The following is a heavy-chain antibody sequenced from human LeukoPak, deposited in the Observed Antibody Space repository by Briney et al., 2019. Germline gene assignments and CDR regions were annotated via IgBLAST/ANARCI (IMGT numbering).Heavy chain of an antibody. J-gene: IGHJ5*02. CDR3: ARIPTGTYRFDP. Sequence: SVKVSYKASGGTFNSYAISWVRQAPGQGLEWMGGIIPIFGTANYAQKFQGRVTITADESTSTAYMELSSLRSEDTAVYYCARIPTGTYRFDPWGQGTLVTVSS. CDR1: GGTFNSYA. V-gene: IGHV1-69*13. CDR2: IIPIFGTA. D-gene: IGHD1-1*01.